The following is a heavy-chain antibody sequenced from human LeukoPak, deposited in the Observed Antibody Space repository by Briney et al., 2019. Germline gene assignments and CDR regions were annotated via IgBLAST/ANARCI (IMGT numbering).Heavy chain of an antibody. D-gene: IGHD3-9*01. V-gene: IGHV1-18*01. Sequence: GASVKVSCKASGYTFTSYGISWVRQAPGQGLEWMGWISAYNGNTNYAQKLQGRVTMTTETSTSTAYMELRSLRSDDTAVYYCARERSRYDILTGYYKDRVTDYWGQGTLVTVSS. CDR3: ARERSRYDILTGYYKDRVTDY. CDR1: GYTFTSYG. J-gene: IGHJ4*02. CDR2: ISAYNGNT.